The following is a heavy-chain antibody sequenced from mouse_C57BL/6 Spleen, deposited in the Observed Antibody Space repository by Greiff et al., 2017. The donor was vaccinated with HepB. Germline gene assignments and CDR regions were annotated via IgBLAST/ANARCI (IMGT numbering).Heavy chain of an antibody. J-gene: IGHJ4*01. CDR3: ARSEGYGEGAYAMDY. CDR1: GYTFTSYW. CDR2: IHPNSGST. Sequence: QVQLQQPGAELVEPGASVKLSCKASGYTFTSYWMHWVKQRPGQGLERIGMIHPNSGSTNYNEKFKSKATLTVDKSSSTAYMQLSSLTSEDSAVYYCARSEGYGEGAYAMDYWGQGTSVTVSS. V-gene: IGHV1-64*01. D-gene: IGHD2-2*01.